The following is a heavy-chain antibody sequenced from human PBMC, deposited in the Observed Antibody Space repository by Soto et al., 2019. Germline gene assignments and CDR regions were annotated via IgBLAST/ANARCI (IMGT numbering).Heavy chain of an antibody. CDR3: ASAADLVDGNYYYYGMDV. Sequence: ASVKVSCKASGYTFTSYDINWVRQATGQGLEWMGWMNPNSGNTGYAQKFQGRVTMTRNTSISTAYMELSSLRSEDTAVYYCASAADLVDGNYYYYGMDVCGQGTTVTVS. D-gene: IGHD6-19*01. V-gene: IGHV1-8*01. J-gene: IGHJ6*02. CDR2: MNPNSGNT. CDR1: GYTFTSYD.